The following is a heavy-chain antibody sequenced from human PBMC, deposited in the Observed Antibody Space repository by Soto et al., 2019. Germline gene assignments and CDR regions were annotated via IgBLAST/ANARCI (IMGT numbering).Heavy chain of an antibody. D-gene: IGHD3-22*01. V-gene: IGHV3-15*07. CDR3: TTDSYMTTIVVPFHY. CDR1: GFTFSNAW. Sequence: GGSLRLSCAASGFTFSNAWINWVRQAPGKGLEWVGRIKSKLDGGTTDFAASVKGRFAISRDDSTHMVYLQMTSLKTEDTAIYYCTTDSYMTTIVVPFHYWGHGTLVTVS. CDR2: IKSKLDGGTT. J-gene: IGHJ4*01.